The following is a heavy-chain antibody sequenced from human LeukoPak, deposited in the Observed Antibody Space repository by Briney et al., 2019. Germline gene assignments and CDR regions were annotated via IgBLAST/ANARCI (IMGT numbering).Heavy chain of an antibody. CDR2: IYYSGST. V-gene: IGHV4-39*01. D-gene: IGHD5-12*01. Sequence: SETLSLTCTVSGGSISSGGYYWSWIRQHPGRGLEWIGYIYYSGSTYYNPSLDGRVTISLDTSANHFSLQLNSVTAADTAVYYCVRHDGRGGATMGAFDSWGQGSLVTVSS. CDR1: GGSISSGGYY. CDR3: VRHDGRGGATMGAFDS. J-gene: IGHJ5*01.